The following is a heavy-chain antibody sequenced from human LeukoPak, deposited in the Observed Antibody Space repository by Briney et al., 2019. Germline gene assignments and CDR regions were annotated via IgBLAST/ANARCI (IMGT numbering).Heavy chain of an antibody. D-gene: IGHD3-10*01. V-gene: IGHV3-48*01. CDR3: ARFPPYYSGSGVPYYYYGMDV. CDR2: ITSSSSTI. CDR1: GFTFSTYS. Sequence: GGSLRLSCAASGFTFSTYSMNWVRHAPGKGLEWVSYITSSSSTIYYADSVKGRFTISRDNAKNSLYLQMNSLRAEDTAVYYCARFPPYYSGSGVPYYYYGMDVWGQGTTVTVSS. J-gene: IGHJ6*02.